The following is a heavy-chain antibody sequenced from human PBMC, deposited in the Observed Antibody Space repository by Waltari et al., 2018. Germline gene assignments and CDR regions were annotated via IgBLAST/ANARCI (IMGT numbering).Heavy chain of an antibody. CDR2: IYGGSGTT. Sequence: QVQLQESGPGLVKPSETLSLTCAVHGSSISSGYGSARLRQPPGKGLEWIGQIYGGSGTTYYNPSLKSRVTVSKDTSKNQFSLKVNSVTAADTAVYYCARALTYGSSYDYWGQGVLVTVSS. CDR1: GSSISSGYG. J-gene: IGHJ4*02. D-gene: IGHD2-15*01. V-gene: IGHV4-28*01. CDR3: ARALTYGSSYDY.